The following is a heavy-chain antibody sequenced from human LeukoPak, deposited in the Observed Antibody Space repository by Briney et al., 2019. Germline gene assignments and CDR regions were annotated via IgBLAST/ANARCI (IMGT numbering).Heavy chain of an antibody. J-gene: IGHJ4*02. CDR2: INVGNGNT. Sequence: ASVKVSCKASGYTFTSYAIHWVRQAPGQRFEWMGWINVGNGNTEYSQKFQGRVTITRDTSASTAYMEVSSLRSEDTAVYYCARGPGGDYAPFDYWSQGTLVTVSS. CDR1: GYTFTSYA. D-gene: IGHD3-16*01. CDR3: ARGPGGDYAPFDY. V-gene: IGHV1-3*01.